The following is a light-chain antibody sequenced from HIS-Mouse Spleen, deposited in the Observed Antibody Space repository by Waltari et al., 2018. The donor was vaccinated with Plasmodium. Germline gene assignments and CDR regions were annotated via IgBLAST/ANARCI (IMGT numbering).Light chain of an antibody. CDR2: EVS. CDR3: SSYAGSNNWV. CDR1: SSDVGGYNY. Sequence: QSALTQPPSASGSPGQSVTISCTGTSSDVGGYNYVSWYQQHPGKAPKLMIYEVSKRPSGVPDRCSGSKAGNTAALTVSGLQAEDEADYDCSSYAGSNNWVFGGGTKLTVL. J-gene: IGLJ2*01. V-gene: IGLV2-8*01.